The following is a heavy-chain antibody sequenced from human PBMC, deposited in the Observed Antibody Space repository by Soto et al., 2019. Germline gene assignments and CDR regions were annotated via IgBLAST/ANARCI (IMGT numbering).Heavy chain of an antibody. CDR3: ARSAIPRGGWFRP. CDR2: IYASGST. Sequence: PETLSLTCNVSDDSLSTFYWSWIRQPAGKGLEWIGRIYASGSTNYNPSLKGRVTMSVDTSKKQFSLKMISVTAADTAVYYCARSAIPRGGWFRPWGQGVLVTVSS. D-gene: IGHD2-21*01. V-gene: IGHV4-4*07. J-gene: IGHJ5*02. CDR1: DDSLSTFY.